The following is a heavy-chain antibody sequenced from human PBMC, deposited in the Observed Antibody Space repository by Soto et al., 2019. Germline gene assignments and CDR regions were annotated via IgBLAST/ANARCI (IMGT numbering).Heavy chain of an antibody. D-gene: IGHD3-10*01. V-gene: IGHV1-18*04. CDR3: ASSVGILWFGEFPNFYYFDY. Sequence: GASVKVSCKASGYTFTSYGISWVRQAPGQGLEWMGWISAYNGNTNYAQKLQGRVTMTTDTSTSTAYMELRSLRSDDTAVYYCASSVGILWFGEFPNFYYFDYWGQGTLVTVSS. J-gene: IGHJ4*02. CDR2: ISAYNGNT. CDR1: GYTFTSYG.